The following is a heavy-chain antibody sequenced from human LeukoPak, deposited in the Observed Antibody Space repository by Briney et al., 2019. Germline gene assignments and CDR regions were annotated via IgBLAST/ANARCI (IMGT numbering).Heavy chain of an antibody. J-gene: IGHJ4*02. Sequence: PGGSLRLSCAASGFTFSNYNMNWVRQPPGKGLQWVSYFSSSSNIIYYADSVKGRFTISRDNAKNSLFLQMNSLRAEDTAVYYCARDFAREFTIDYWGQGTLVTVSS. CDR1: GFTFSNYN. V-gene: IGHV3-48*01. CDR3: ARDFAREFTIDY. D-gene: IGHD3-10*01. CDR2: FSSSSNII.